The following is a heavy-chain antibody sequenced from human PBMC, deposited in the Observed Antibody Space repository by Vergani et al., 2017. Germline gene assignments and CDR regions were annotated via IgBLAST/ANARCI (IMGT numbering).Heavy chain of an antibody. CDR1: GAAIKDFY. Sequence: QVQLQESGPGLVKPSETLSLTCTVSGAAIKDFYWSWFRQPPGKGLEWIGYVYYSGSTNYNPSLKSRVTISVDTSKNQFSLKLSSVTAADTAVYYCARAIHYDILTGYYYYYGMDVWGQGTTVTVSS. V-gene: IGHV4-59*01. D-gene: IGHD3-9*01. J-gene: IGHJ6*02. CDR3: ARAIHYDILTGYYYYYGMDV. CDR2: VYYSGST.